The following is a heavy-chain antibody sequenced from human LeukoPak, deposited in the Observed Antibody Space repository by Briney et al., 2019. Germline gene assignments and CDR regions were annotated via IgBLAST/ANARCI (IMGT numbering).Heavy chain of an antibody. CDR2: IFYSGST. CDR1: GGSVSSGGYY. CDR3: AVGVVGATRLGYYYYGMDV. V-gene: IGHV4-31*03. Sequence: TSESLSLTCTVSGGSVSSGGYYWSWIRQHPGKGPEWIGYIFYSGSTHYNPSLKRRVTLSLDTSKNQFSLKLSSVTAADTAVYYCAVGVVGATRLGYYYYGMDVWGQGTTVTVSS. J-gene: IGHJ6*02. D-gene: IGHD1-26*01.